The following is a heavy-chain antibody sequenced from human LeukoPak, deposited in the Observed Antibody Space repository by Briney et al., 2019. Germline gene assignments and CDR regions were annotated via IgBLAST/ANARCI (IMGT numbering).Heavy chain of an antibody. Sequence: ASVKVSCKASGYTFTSSGISWVRQAPGQGLEWMGWISAYNGYTNYAQNLQGRVTMTTDTSTTTAYMELRSLRSDDTAVYYCARDHGYDRGFPFDYWGQGTLVTVSS. D-gene: IGHD3-16*01. V-gene: IGHV1-18*01. CDR2: ISAYNGYT. CDR3: ARDHGYDRGFPFDY. J-gene: IGHJ4*02. CDR1: GYTFTSSG.